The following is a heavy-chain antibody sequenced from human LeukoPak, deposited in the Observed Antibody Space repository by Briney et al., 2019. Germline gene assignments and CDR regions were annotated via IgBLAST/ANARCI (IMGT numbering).Heavy chain of an antibody. V-gene: IGHV4-34*01. CDR1: GGSFSGYY. CDR2: INHSGST. CDR3: ARGPPYYDILTGYYNGKYFQH. Sequence: SETLSLTCAVYGGSFSGYYWSWIRQPPGKGLEWIGEINHSGSTNYNPFLKSRVTISVDTSKNQFSLKLSSVTAADTAVYYCARGPPYYDILTGYYNGKYFQHWGQGTLVTVSS. J-gene: IGHJ1*01. D-gene: IGHD3-9*01.